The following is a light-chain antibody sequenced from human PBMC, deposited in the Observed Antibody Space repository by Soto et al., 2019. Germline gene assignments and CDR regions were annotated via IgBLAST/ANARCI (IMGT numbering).Light chain of an antibody. CDR1: TSNIGAGYG. CDR3: QSYDSSLSGVV. J-gene: IGLJ2*01. V-gene: IGLV1-40*01. Sequence: QSVLTQPPSVSGAPGQRVTISCTGSTSNIGAGYGVHWYQQLPGTAPKLFIYANNNRPSGVPDRFSGSKSGTSASLAITGLQADDEADYYCQSYDSSLSGVVFGGGTKLTVL. CDR2: ANN.